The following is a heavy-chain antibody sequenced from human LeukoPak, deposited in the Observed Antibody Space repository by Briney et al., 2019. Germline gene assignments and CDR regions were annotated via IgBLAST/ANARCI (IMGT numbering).Heavy chain of an antibody. CDR2: ISPSGAST. CDR1: GYTFTSNY. D-gene: IGHD5-12*01. J-gene: IGHJ4*02. Sequence: ASVKVSCKSFGYTFTSNYMHWVRQAPGQGPEWMGVISPSGASTTYAQTFQGRVTLTRDMSTSTDYLELSSLRSDDTAVYYCARDKGTIIVATNPLDYWGQGTLVTVSS. V-gene: IGHV1-46*01. CDR3: ARDKGTIIVATNPLDY.